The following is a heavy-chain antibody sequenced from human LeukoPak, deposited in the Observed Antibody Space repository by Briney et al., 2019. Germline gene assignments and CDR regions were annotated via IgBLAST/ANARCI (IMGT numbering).Heavy chain of an antibody. Sequence: SGTLSLTCTVSGGSISSSSYYWGWIRQPPGKGLEWIGSIYYSGSTYYNPSLKSRVTISVDTSKDQFSLKLTSVTAADTAFYYCARHPARGQQGYAFDIWGQGTMVTVSS. CDR2: IYYSGST. D-gene: IGHD6-13*01. J-gene: IGHJ3*02. CDR1: GGSISSSSYY. CDR3: ARHPARGQQGYAFDI. V-gene: IGHV4-39*01.